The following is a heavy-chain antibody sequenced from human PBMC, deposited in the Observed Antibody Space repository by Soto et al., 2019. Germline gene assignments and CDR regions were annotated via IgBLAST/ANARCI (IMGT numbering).Heavy chain of an antibody. CDR3: VRGLWQFRLYSGSLGFDP. J-gene: IGHJ5*02. D-gene: IGHD1-26*01. V-gene: IGHV4-31*03. CDR1: GGSISSGGYY. Sequence: NPSETLSLTCTVSGGSISSGGYYWSWIRQHPGKGLEWIGYIYCSGSTYYNPSLKSRVTISVDTSKNQFSLKLSSVTAADTAVYYCVRGLWQFRLYSGSLGFDPWGQGTLVTVSS. CDR2: IYCSGST.